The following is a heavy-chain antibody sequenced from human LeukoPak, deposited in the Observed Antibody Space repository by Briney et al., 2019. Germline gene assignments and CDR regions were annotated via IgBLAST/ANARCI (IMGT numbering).Heavy chain of an antibody. CDR1: GFTFSSYD. CDR3: AKEGGPLLWFGELFLTDY. D-gene: IGHD3-10*01. CDR2: ISASGGST. V-gene: IGHV3-23*01. J-gene: IGHJ4*02. Sequence: PGGSLRLSCAASGFTFSSYDMNWVRQAPGKGLEWVSSISASGGSTYYGDSVKGRFTISRDNSKNTLYLKMNSLRAEDTAVYYCAKEGGPLLWFGELFLTDYWGQGTLVTVSS.